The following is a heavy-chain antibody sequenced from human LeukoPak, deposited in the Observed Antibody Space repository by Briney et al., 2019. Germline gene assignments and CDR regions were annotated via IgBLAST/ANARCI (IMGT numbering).Heavy chain of an antibody. CDR2: ISAYNGNT. CDR1: GYTFTNYG. Sequence: ASVKVSCYASGYTFTNYGISWVRQAPGQGLEWMGWISAYNGNTNYAQKLQGRVTMTTDTSTSTAYMELRSLRSDDTAVYYCARDGSRAAATAYYYYYYMDVWGKGTTVTVSS. J-gene: IGHJ6*03. D-gene: IGHD6-13*01. V-gene: IGHV1-18*01. CDR3: ARDGSRAAATAYYYYYYMDV.